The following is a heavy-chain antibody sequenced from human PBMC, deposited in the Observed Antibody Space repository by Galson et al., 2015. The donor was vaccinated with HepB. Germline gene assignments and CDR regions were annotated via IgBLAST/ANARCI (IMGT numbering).Heavy chain of an antibody. CDR3: ARDHFDYSNAIYYFDS. Sequence: SLRLSCAASGFTVSGSYMSWVRQAPGKGLEWVSVFHSDGDSDYAESVKGRFTLSRDNSKNTLYLQMNNLRAEETAVYFCARDHFDYSNAIYYFDSWGHGILVTVSS. J-gene: IGHJ4*01. D-gene: IGHD4-11*01. V-gene: IGHV3-53*01. CDR1: GFTVSGSY. CDR2: FHSDGDS.